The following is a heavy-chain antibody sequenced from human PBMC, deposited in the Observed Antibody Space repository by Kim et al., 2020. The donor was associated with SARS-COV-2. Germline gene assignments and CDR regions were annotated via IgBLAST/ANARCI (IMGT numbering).Heavy chain of an antibody. J-gene: IGHJ6*03. Sequence: GGSLRLSCAASGFTFSSYSMNWVRQAPGKGLEWVSSISSSSSYIYDADSVKGRFTISRDNAKNSLYLQMNSLRAEDTAVYYCARDSSEITIVGVVVESYYMGAWGEGTTVTVS. CDR2: ISSSSSYI. CDR3: ARDSSEITIVGVVVESYYMGA. D-gene: IGHD3-3*01. CDR1: GFTFSSYS. V-gene: IGHV3-21*01.